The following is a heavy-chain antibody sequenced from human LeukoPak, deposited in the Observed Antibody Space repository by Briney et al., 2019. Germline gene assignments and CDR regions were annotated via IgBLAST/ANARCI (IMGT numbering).Heavy chain of an antibody. CDR2: ISGSGGRS. Sequence: GGSLRLSCEASGFSFSSYALSWVRQAQGRGLEWVSAISGSGGRSYYPDSVKGRFIVSRDNSKNTLYLQINSLRAEDTAVYYCAKTLVGATSGPECYLVSWGQGTLVTVSS. V-gene: IGHV3-23*01. CDR3: AKTLVGATSGPECYLVS. D-gene: IGHD1-26*01. J-gene: IGHJ5*02. CDR1: GFSFSSYA.